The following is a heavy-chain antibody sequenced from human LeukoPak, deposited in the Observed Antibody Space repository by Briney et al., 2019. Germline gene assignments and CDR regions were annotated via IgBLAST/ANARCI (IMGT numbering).Heavy chain of an antibody. CDR1: GYTFTGYY. J-gene: IGHJ3*02. D-gene: IGHD5-24*01. CDR2: INPSGGNT. V-gene: IGHV1-46*01. CDR3: ARVRDGYNDAYDI. Sequence: ASVKVSCKASGYTFTGYYMHWVRQAPGQGLEWMGIINPSGGNTNYAQKFQGRVTMTRDTSTSTVYMELSSLKSEDTAVYYCARVRDGYNDAYDIWGQGTMVTVSS.